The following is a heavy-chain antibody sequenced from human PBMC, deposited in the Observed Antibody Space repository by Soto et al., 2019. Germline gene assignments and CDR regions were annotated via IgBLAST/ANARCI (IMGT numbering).Heavy chain of an antibody. J-gene: IGHJ4*02. V-gene: IGHV3-21*01. Sequence: LRLSCAASGFTLSLYSMIWVRQAPGKGLEWVASITSSSSYIYYEDSLKGRFTISRDNAKNSLFLQLDSLRAEDTAVYFCVRARSTDSRPDYWGQGTLVTVSS. D-gene: IGHD3-22*01. CDR2: ITSSSSYI. CDR1: GFTLSLYS. CDR3: VRARSTDSRPDY.